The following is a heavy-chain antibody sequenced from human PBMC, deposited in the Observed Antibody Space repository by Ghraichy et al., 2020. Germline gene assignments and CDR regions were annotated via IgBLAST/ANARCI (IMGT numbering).Heavy chain of an antibody. V-gene: IGHV4-30-4*01. CDR2: IYFTGST. J-gene: IGHJ6*02. Sequence: SETLSLTCTVSGGSISSGDYYWSWIRQPPGKGLEYIGYIYFTGSTYYNPSLKSRLTISVDTSKNQFSLKLSSVTAADTAVYYCARVHTSMDPLRGYYALDVWGQGTTVTVSS. CDR1: GGSISSGDYY. CDR3: ARVHTSMDPLRGYYALDV. D-gene: IGHD5-18*01.